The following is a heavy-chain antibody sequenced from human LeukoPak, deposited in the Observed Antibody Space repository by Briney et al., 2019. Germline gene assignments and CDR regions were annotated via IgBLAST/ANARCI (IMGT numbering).Heavy chain of an antibody. CDR3: ARRASDAFDI. V-gene: IGHV3-7*01. Sequence: GGSLRLSCVASGFPFSSYWMTWVRQAPGKGLEWVANIKQDGSKKSYVDSVKGRFTISRDNAKNSLYLQMNSLRAEDTAVYYCARRASDAFDIWGQGTMVTVSS. CDR2: IKQDGSKK. CDR1: GFPFSSYW. J-gene: IGHJ3*02.